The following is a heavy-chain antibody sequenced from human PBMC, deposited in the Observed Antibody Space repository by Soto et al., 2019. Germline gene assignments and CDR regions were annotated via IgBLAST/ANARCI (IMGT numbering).Heavy chain of an antibody. V-gene: IGHV2-5*02. CDR1: GFSLSTSGVG. Sequence: QITLKESGPTLVKPTQTLTLTCTFSGFSLSTSGVGVGWIRQPPGKALEWLALIYWDDDKRYSPSLKSRLTITKDTSKNQVVLTMTNMDPVDTATYYCAHALDYGDLLWFDPWGQGTLVTVSS. CDR3: AHALDYGDLLWFDP. CDR2: IYWDDDK. D-gene: IGHD4-17*01. J-gene: IGHJ5*02.